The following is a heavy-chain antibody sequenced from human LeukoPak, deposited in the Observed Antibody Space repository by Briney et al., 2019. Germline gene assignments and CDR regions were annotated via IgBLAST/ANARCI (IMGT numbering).Heavy chain of an antibody. CDR3: AREDHSNYNY. CDR2: IKQEGCEM. D-gene: IGHD4-11*01. CDR1: GLTFSSYW. Sequence: GGSLSLSCVVSGLTFSSYWIRWVRQAPGKGLEWVANIKQEGCEMFYVDSVKGLFTISRDNAKNSLYLQMNSLRVEDTAVYYCAREDHSNYNYWGQGTLVTVSS. J-gene: IGHJ4*02. V-gene: IGHV3-7*01.